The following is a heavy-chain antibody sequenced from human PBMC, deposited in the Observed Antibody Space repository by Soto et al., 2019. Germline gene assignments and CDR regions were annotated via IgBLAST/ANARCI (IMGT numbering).Heavy chain of an antibody. CDR3: ARAVSNGRYGNTYYFDY. Sequence: EVQLVESGGGLVKPGGSLIISCTASGFTFSNYAMHWVRQAPGKGLEWVASITGFSSYMYYADSVRGRFIVSRDNSRSSLYLQMSSLRAEDTAVYYCARAVSNGRYGNTYYFDYWGQGTLVTVSS. V-gene: IGHV3-21*01. D-gene: IGHD6-19*01. J-gene: IGHJ4*02. CDR1: GFTFSNYA. CDR2: ITGFSSYM.